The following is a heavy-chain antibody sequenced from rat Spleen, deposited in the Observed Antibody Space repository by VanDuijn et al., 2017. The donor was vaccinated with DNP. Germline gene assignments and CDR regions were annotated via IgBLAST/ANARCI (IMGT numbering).Heavy chain of an antibody. D-gene: IGHD1-12*01. CDR1: GFTFSDYY. J-gene: IGHJ2*01. Sequence: EVQLVESGGGLVQPGRSLKLSCAASGFTFSDYYMAWVRQAPTKGLEWVASISPSGGTTYYRDSVKGRFTISRDNAKNTQYLQMDSLRSEDTATYYCTTLNYYASLSGYFDDWGQGVMVTVSS. V-gene: IGHV5S13*01. CDR3: TTLNYYASLSGYFDD. CDR2: ISPSGGTT.